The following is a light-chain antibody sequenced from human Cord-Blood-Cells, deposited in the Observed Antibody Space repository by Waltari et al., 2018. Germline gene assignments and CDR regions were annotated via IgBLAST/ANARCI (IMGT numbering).Light chain of an antibody. V-gene: IGLV2-14*01. Sequence: QSALTQPASVSGSPGQSITISCTGTSSDVGGYNYVSWYQQHPGKAPKLMIYDVSNRASGFSNRFSCSKSGNTASLTISGLQAEDEADYFCSSYTSSSTLYVFGTGTKVTVL. CDR2: DVS. CDR3: SSYTSSSTLYV. CDR1: SSDVGGYNY. J-gene: IGLJ1*01.